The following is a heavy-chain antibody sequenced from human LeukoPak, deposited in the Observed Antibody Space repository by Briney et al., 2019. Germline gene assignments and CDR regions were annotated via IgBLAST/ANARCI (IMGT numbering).Heavy chain of an antibody. Sequence: ASVKVSCKASGGTFSSYAISWVRQAPGQGLERMGRIIPILGIANYAQKFQGRVTITADKSTSTAYMELSSLRSEDTAVYYCARPMTTVVTNGFDYWGQGTLVTVSS. V-gene: IGHV1-69*04. D-gene: IGHD4-17*01. CDR3: ARPMTTVVTNGFDY. CDR2: IIPILGIA. J-gene: IGHJ4*02. CDR1: GGTFSSYA.